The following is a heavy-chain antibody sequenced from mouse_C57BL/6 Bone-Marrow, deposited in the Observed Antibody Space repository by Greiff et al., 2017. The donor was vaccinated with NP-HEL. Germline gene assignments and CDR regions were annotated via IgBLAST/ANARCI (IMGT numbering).Heavy chain of an antibody. Sequence: EVKLMESEGGLVQPGSSMKLSCTASGFTFSDYSMAWVRQVPEKGLEWVANINSDGSSTYYLDSLKSRFIISRDNAKNILYLQMSSLKSEDTATYYCAREGGLRRRTYAMDYWGQGTSVTVSS. J-gene: IGHJ4*01. CDR2: INSDGSST. V-gene: IGHV5-16*01. D-gene: IGHD2-4*01. CDR3: AREGGLRRRTYAMDY. CDR1: GFTFSDYS.